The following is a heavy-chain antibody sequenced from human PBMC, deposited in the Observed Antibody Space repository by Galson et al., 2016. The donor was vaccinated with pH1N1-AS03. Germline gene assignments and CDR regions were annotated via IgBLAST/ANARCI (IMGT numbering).Heavy chain of an antibody. CDR3: ARTFPGRVVVVAAAMQEGPDY. CDR2: ISRSRTYL. J-gene: IGHJ4*02. V-gene: IGHV3-21*03. D-gene: IGHD2-2*01. CDR1: GFTFSGYS. Sequence: SLRLSCAASGFTFSGYSMNWFRQAPGKGLEWVSSISRSRTYLYYADSVKGRFTISRDNAKNSLFLQMYSLRAEDTAVYYCARTFPGRVVVVAAAMQEGPDYWGQGTLVTVSS.